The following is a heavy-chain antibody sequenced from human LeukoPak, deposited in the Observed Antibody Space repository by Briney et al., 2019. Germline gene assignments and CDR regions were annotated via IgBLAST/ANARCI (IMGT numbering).Heavy chain of an antibody. CDR3: ASVPYYDSRGHYYCGGFFDP. Sequence: GASVKVSCKASGYSFTRYDSNWVRQPTGQGLEWMGWMNPNRGNTCYAQTIQGGVTMTRNTTISTAYMELSSLRSEDTAVYYCASVPYYDSRGHYYCGGFFDPWGQGTLVTVSS. CDR1: GYSFTRYD. CDR2: MNPNRGNT. J-gene: IGHJ5*02. D-gene: IGHD3-22*01. V-gene: IGHV1-8*01.